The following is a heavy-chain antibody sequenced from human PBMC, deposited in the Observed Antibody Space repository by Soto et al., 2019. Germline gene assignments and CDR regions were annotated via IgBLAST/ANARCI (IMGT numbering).Heavy chain of an antibody. CDR1: GFTFSSYG. D-gene: IGHD3-3*01. CDR2: ISYDGSNK. CDR3: AKQEYYDFWSGHPLGGWFDP. V-gene: IGHV3-30*18. J-gene: IGHJ5*02. Sequence: ESGGGVVQPGRSLRLSCAASGFTFSSYGMHWVRQAPGKGLEWVAVISYDGSNKYYADSVKGRFTISRDNSKNTLYLQMNSLRAEDTAVYYCAKQEYYDFWSGHPLGGWFDPWGQGTLVTVSS.